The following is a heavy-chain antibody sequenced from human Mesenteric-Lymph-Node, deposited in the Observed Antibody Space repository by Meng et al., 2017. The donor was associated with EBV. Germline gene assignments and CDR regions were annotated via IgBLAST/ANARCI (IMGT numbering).Heavy chain of an antibody. Sequence: GAGRGLGKPPGSLSVTCAVSGASTSSSNWGPWVRQAPGKGLEWIGEVRHTGITNYNPSLKSRVSMSVDKSQNQFSLKLTSMTAADTAVYYCAVLGKVVIGSDWGQGTLVTVSS. CDR3: AVLGKVVIGSD. D-gene: IGHD3-10*01. V-gene: IGHV4-4*03. CDR1: GASTSSSNW. CDR2: VRHTGIT. J-gene: IGHJ1*01.